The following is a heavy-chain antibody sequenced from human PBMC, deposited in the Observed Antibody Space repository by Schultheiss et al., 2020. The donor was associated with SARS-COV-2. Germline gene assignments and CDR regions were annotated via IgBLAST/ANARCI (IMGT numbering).Heavy chain of an antibody. V-gene: IGHV3-48*04. D-gene: IGHD2-2*01. CDR1: GFTFSSYA. J-gene: IGHJ3*02. Sequence: GGSLRLSCAASGFTFSSYAMSWVRQAPGKGLEWVSYISSSGSTIYYADSVKGRFTISRDNAKNSLYLQMNSLRAEDTAVYYCARDLHCSSTSCYQEAFDIWGQGTMVTVSS. CDR3: ARDLHCSSTSCYQEAFDI. CDR2: ISSSGSTI.